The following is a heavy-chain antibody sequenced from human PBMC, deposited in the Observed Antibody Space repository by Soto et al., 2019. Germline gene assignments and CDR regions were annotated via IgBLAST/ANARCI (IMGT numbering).Heavy chain of an antibody. V-gene: IGHV1-69*13. Sequence: SGKVYFKACGGTFSSYAISLVRKAPRQGLDWMGGIIPIFGTANYSQKFQGRVTITADESTSTAYMELSSLRSEDTAVYYCARGRNYYDSSGYYYERPFDYWGQGTMVTVSS. D-gene: IGHD3-22*01. CDR1: GGTFSSYA. CDR3: ARGRNYYDSSGYYYERPFDY. J-gene: IGHJ4*02. CDR2: IIPIFGTA.